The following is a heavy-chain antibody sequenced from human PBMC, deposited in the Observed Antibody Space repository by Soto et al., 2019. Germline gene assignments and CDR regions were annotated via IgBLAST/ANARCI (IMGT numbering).Heavy chain of an antibody. J-gene: IGHJ6*03. V-gene: IGHV3-23*01. D-gene: IGHD2-2*02. CDR1: GFTFSSYA. Sequence: GGSLRLSCAASGFTFSSYAMSWVRQAPGKGLEWVSAISGSGGSTYYADSVKGRFTISRDNSKNTLYLQMNSLRAEDTAVYYCAKEGDCSSTSCYISPSYYMDVWGKGTTVTVSS. CDR2: ISGSGGST. CDR3: AKEGDCSSTSCYISPSYYMDV.